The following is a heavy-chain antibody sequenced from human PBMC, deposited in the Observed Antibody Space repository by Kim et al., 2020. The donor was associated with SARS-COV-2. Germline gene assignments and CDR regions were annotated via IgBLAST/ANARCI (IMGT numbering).Heavy chain of an antibody. CDR3: AKDDSPHDDSNYGPAY. J-gene: IGHJ4*02. D-gene: IGHD4-4*01. V-gene: IGHV3-23*01. Sequence: DAVKGRFTISRDNSKNTLNLEMNSLRAEDTAVYYAAKDDSPHDDSNYGPAYWGQGTLVTVSS.